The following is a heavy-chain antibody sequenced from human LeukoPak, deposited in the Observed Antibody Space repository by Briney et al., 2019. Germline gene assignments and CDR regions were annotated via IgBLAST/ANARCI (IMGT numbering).Heavy chain of an antibody. D-gene: IGHD6-19*01. CDR3: ATDLISSGWSIFDY. V-gene: IGHV1-24*01. Sequence: ASVKVSCKVSGYTLTELSMHWVRQAPGKGLEWMGGFDPEDGETIYAQKFQGRVTMTEDTSTDTAYMELSRLRSEDTAVYYCATDLISSGWSIFDYWGQGTLVTVSS. CDR2: FDPEDGET. J-gene: IGHJ4*02. CDR1: GYTLTELS.